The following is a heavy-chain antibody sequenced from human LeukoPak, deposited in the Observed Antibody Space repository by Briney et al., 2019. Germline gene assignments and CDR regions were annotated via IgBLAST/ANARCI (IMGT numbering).Heavy chain of an antibody. Sequence: TGGSLRLSCAASGFSFSNHGMHWVRQAPGKRLEWVAVIWDDGNNKRYANSVNGRFTISRDNSENTLYLQMNGLTAEDTAMYYCARDLLDFWSGYYTPHYGMDVWGQGTTVTVSS. CDR1: GFSFSNHG. J-gene: IGHJ6*02. V-gene: IGHV3-33*01. CDR2: IWDDGNNK. D-gene: IGHD3-3*01. CDR3: ARDLLDFWSGYYTPHYGMDV.